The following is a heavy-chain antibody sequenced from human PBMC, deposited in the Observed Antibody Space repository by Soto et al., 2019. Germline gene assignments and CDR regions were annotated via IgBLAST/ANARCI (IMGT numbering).Heavy chain of an antibody. J-gene: IGHJ6*03. Sequence: ASVNVSCKASGYTFTSYDINWVRQATGQGLEWMGWMNPNSGNTGYAQKFQGRVTMTRNTSISTAYMELSSLRSEDTEVYYCARGQSYYYMDVWGKGTTVTVSS. CDR2: MNPNSGNT. V-gene: IGHV1-8*01. CDR1: GYTFTSYD. CDR3: ARGQSYYYMDV.